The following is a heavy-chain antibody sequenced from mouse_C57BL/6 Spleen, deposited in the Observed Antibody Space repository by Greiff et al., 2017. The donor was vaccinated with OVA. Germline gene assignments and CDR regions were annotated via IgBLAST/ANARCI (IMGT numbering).Heavy chain of an antibody. CDR3: ARDYGSRGDY. CDR2: IDPSDSYT. CDR1: GYTFTSYW. V-gene: IGHV1-59*01. J-gene: IGHJ2*01. D-gene: IGHD1-1*01. Sequence: QVQLQQPGAELVRPGTSVKLSCKASGYTFTSYWMHWVKQRPGQGLEWIGVIDPSDSYTTYNQKFKGKATLTVDTSSSTAYMQLSSLTSEDSAVYYCARDYGSRGDYWGQGTTLTVSS.